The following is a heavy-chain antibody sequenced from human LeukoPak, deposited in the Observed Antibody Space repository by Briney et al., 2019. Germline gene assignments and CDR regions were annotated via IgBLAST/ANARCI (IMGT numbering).Heavy chain of an antibody. CDR2: ISSSSSYI. CDR3: ARDIRDGYNYFVY. D-gene: IGHD5-24*01. Sequence: GGSLRLSCAASGFTFSSYSMNWVRQAPGKGLEWVSSISSSSSYIYYADSVKGRFTISRDNAKNSLYLQMNSLRAEDTAVYYCARDIRDGYNYFVYWGQGTLVTVSS. V-gene: IGHV3-21*04. J-gene: IGHJ4*02. CDR1: GFTFSSYS.